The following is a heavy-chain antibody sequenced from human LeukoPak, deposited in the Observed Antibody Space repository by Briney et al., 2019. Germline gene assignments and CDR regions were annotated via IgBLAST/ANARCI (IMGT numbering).Heavy chain of an antibody. CDR2: IYYSGDT. V-gene: IGHV4-59*01. D-gene: IGHD4/OR15-4a*01. CDR1: RGSISGYS. CDR3: VRGPYGASISKWFDP. J-gene: IGHJ5*02. Sequence: SETLSLTCTVSRGSISGYSWRWIRQSPGGGLEWIGYIYYSGDTAYNPSLRSRVTMSVDTSKNQFSLQLKSMTTADTAVYYCVRGPYGASISKWFDPWSQGTQVIVSP.